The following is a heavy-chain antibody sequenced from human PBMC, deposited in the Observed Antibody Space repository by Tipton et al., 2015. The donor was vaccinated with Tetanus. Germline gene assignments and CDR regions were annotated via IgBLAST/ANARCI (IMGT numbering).Heavy chain of an antibody. Sequence: QLVQSGGEVKKPGESLKISCKGSGYIFNNYWIGWVRQKTGKGLEWMGFIYPGASDTRYSPSFQGQVTISVDKSINTAYLQWSSLKASDTSMFYCARAHCTDGVCNFDFWGQGALVTVAS. V-gene: IGHV5-51*01. D-gene: IGHD2-8*01. CDR1: GYIFNNYW. CDR2: IYPGASDT. CDR3: ARAHCTDGVCNFDF. J-gene: IGHJ4*02.